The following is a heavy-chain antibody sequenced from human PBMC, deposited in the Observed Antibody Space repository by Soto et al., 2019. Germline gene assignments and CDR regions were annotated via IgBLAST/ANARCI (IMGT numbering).Heavy chain of an antibody. J-gene: IGHJ6*02. Sequence: GAAVKVSCKASGYTFTSYYMHWVRQAPGQGLEWMGIINPSGGSTSYAQKFQGRVTMTRDTSTSTVYMELSSLRSEDTAVYYCARDRYGDGMYVWGQGTTVTVSS. CDR1: GYTFTSYY. CDR2: INPSGGST. CDR3: ARDRYGDGMYV. V-gene: IGHV1-46*01. D-gene: IGHD4-17*01.